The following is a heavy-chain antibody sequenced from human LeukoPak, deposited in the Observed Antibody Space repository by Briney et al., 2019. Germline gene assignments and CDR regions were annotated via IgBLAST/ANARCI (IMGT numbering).Heavy chain of an antibody. CDR3: ARSGYMFDP. D-gene: IGHD6-13*01. CDR1: GFTFTAYW. CDR2: IKQDGSEK. J-gene: IGHJ5*02. V-gene: IGHV3-7*01. Sequence: GESLKISCSASGFTFTAYWMTWVRQAPGKGLEWVANIKQDGSEKYYVDSVKGRFTISRDNAKNSLYLQMDSLRAEETAVYYCARSGYMFDPWGQGTLVTVSS.